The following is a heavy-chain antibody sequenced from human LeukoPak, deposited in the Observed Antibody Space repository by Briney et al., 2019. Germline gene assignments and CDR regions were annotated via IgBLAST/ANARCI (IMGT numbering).Heavy chain of an antibody. Sequence: GGSLRLSCAASGFTFTNSWMAWVRQAPGKGLEWVANIKQDRSTKHYADSLKGRFTISRDNPKNSLYLQMNNLRADDTAVYYCTRDTDGSLDYWGQGILVTVAS. D-gene: IGHD1-26*01. J-gene: IGHJ4*02. V-gene: IGHV3-7*01. CDR1: GFTFTNSW. CDR2: IKQDRSTK. CDR3: TRDTDGSLDY.